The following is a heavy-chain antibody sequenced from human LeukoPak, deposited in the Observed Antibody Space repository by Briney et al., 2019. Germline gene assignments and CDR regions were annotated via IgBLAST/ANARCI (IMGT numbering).Heavy chain of an antibody. CDR2: INHSGST. D-gene: IGHD5-18*01. CDR1: GGSFSGYY. Sequence: PSETLSLTCAVYGGSFSGYYWSWIRQPPGKGLEWIGEINHSGSTNYNPSLKSRVTISVDTSKNQFSLKLSSVTAADTAVYYCARQLWYENYYYYYVDVWGKGTTVTVSS. CDR3: ARQLWYENYYYYYVDV. V-gene: IGHV4-34*01. J-gene: IGHJ6*03.